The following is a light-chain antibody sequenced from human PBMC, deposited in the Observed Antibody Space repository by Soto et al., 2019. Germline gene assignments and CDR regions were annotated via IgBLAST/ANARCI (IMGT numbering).Light chain of an antibody. CDR3: CSYAGSANV. CDR1: SSDVGGYDY. V-gene: IGLV2-11*01. Sequence: QSALTQSRSVSGSPGQSVTISCTGTSSDVGGYDYVSWYQQHPGKAPKLMIYDVTKRPSGVPDRFSGSKSGNTASLTISGLQAEDEADYYCCSYAGSANVFGGGTKVTVL. CDR2: DVT. J-gene: IGLJ2*01.